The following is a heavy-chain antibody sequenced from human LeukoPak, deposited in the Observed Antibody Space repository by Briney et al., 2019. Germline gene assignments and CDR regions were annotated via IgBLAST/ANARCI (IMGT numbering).Heavy chain of an antibody. J-gene: IGHJ4*02. CDR1: GYTFTGYY. V-gene: IGHV1-69*13. D-gene: IGHD1-7*01. Sequence: SVKVSCKASGYTFTGYYMHWVRQAPGQGLEWMGWIIPIFGTANYAQKFQGRVTITADESTSTAYMELSSLRSEDTAVYYCARDLTGTNFDYWGQGTLVTVSS. CDR2: IIPIFGTA. CDR3: ARDLTGTNFDY.